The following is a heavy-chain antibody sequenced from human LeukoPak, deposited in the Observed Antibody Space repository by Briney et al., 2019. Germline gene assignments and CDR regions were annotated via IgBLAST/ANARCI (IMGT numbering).Heavy chain of an antibody. D-gene: IGHD3-10*01. Sequence: SETLSLTCTVSVGSISTTSYYWGWIRQPPGTGLEWIGSIYYGGSTYYSPSLKSRVTISLDTSKHQFSLKLSSVTAADTAVYYCSFNLGSGSYAFDIWGQGTMVTVSS. J-gene: IGHJ3*02. CDR1: VGSISTTSYY. V-gene: IGHV4-39*07. CDR3: SFNLGSGSYAFDI. CDR2: IYYGGST.